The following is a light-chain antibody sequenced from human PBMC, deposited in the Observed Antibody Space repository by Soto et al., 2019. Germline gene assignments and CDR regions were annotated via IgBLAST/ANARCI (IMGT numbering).Light chain of an antibody. V-gene: IGLV2-14*01. CDR3: SAYTSSSTVI. J-gene: IGLJ2*01. CDR2: DVR. Sequence: QSALTQPASVSGSPGQSITISCTGTSSDIGGYHYISWYQQHPGKAPKFIIYDVRNRPSGVSNRFSGSSSGNTASLTISGLQAEDEADYYCSAYTSSSTVIFGGGTKLTVL. CDR1: SSDIGGYHY.